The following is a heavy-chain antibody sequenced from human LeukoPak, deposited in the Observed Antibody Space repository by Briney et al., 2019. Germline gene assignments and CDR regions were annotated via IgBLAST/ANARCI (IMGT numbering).Heavy chain of an antibody. J-gene: IGHJ4*02. CDR2: IKSKTDGGTT. CDR1: GFTFSNAW. Sequence: GGSLRLSCAASGFTFSNAWMSWVRQAPGKGLEWVGRIKSKTDGGTTDYAAPVKGRFTISRDDSKNTLYLQMNSLKAEDTAVYYCTTDSSMIVVVIPTFDYWGQGTLVTVSS. V-gene: IGHV3-15*01. CDR3: TTDSSMIVVVIPTFDY. D-gene: IGHD3-22*01.